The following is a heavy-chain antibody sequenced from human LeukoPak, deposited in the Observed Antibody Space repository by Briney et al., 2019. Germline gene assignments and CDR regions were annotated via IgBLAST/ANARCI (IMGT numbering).Heavy chain of an antibody. J-gene: IGHJ1*01. CDR3: ARRNSILFAGAQGNVEYFQH. CDR1: GYTFTGYY. V-gene: IGHV1-2*02. CDR2: INPNSGGT. D-gene: IGHD3-3*01. Sequence: ASVKVSCKASGYTFTGYYMHWVRQAPGQGLEWMGWINPNSGGTNYAQKFQGRVTMTRDTSISTAYMELSRLRSDDTAVYYCARRNSILFAGAQGNVEYFQHWGQGTLVTVSS.